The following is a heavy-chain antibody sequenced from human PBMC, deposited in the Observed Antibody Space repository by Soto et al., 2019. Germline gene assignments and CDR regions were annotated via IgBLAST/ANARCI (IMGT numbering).Heavy chain of an antibody. CDR3: ARAGGLGAVAVDS. J-gene: IGHJ4*02. V-gene: IGHV4-30-2*01. Sequence: SETLSLTCAVSGGSISSGGYSWSWIRQPPGKGLEWIGYIYHSGSTYYNPSLKSRVTISVDRSKNQFSLKLSSVTAADTAVYYCARAGGLGAVAVDSWGQGPPVTVSS. D-gene: IGHD6-19*01. CDR2: IYHSGST. CDR1: GGSISSGGYS.